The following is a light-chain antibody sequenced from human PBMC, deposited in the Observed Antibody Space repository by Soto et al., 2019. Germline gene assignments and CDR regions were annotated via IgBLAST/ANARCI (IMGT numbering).Light chain of an antibody. V-gene: IGLV1-51*01. J-gene: IGLJ1*01. CDR2: DDN. CDR1: SSNIGGNS. Sequence: QSVLTQPPSVSAAPGQKVTISCSGSSSNIGGNSVSWYQQLPGTAPKLLIYDDNKRPSGIPDRFSGSKSGTSATLGITGFQTGVEADYYCGSWDSSLSAYVFGTGTKVTVX. CDR3: GSWDSSLSAYV.